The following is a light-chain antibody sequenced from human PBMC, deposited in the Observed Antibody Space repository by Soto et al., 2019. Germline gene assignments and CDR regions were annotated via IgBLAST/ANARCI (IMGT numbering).Light chain of an antibody. CDR3: QQYGSSPT. V-gene: IGKV3D-20*01. Sequence: EIVLTQSPATLSLSPGERATLSCGASQSVSSSYLGWYQQKPGLAPRLLIYDASSRATGIPDRFSGSGSGTDFTLTISRLEPEDFAVYYCQQYGSSPTFGGGTKVEIK. CDR1: QSVSSSY. J-gene: IGKJ4*01. CDR2: DAS.